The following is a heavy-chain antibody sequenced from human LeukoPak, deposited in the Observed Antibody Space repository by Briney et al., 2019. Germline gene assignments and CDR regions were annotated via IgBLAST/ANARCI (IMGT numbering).Heavy chain of an antibody. J-gene: IGHJ2*01. CDR1: GGSFSGYY. D-gene: IGHD2-8*01. CDR3: ARRVYASSWYFDL. V-gene: IGHV4-34*01. CDR2: INHSGST. Sequence: SETLSLTCAVYGGSFSGYYWSWIRQPPGKGLEWIGEINHSGSTNYNPSLKSRVTISVDTSKNQFSLKLSSVTSADTAVYYCARRVYASSWYFDLWGRGTLVTVSS.